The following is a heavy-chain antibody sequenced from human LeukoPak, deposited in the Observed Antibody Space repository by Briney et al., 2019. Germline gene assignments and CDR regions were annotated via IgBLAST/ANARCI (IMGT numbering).Heavy chain of an antibody. CDR2: ISSGSTI. J-gene: IGHJ5*02. CDR1: GFTFSDYY. V-gene: IGHV3-11*01. D-gene: IGHD2-2*01. CDR3: AKGYCSSTSCPGNWFDP. Sequence: PGGSLRLSCAASGFTFSDYYMSWIRQAPGKGLEWVSYISSGSTIYYADSVKGRFTISRDNSKNTLYLQMNSLRAEDTAVYYCAKGYCSSTSCPGNWFDPWGQGTLVTVSS.